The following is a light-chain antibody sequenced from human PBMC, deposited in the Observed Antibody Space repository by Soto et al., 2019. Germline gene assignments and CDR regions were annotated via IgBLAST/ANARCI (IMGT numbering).Light chain of an antibody. Sequence: EIVLTQSPATLSLSPGERATLSCRASQSVSSYLAWYQQKPGQAPRLLIYDASNRATGIRARFSGSGSGTDFTLTISSLEPEDFAVYYCQQRSNWPPGFTFGPGTKVDIK. CDR1: QSVSSY. CDR2: DAS. V-gene: IGKV3-11*01. J-gene: IGKJ3*01. CDR3: QQRSNWPPGFT.